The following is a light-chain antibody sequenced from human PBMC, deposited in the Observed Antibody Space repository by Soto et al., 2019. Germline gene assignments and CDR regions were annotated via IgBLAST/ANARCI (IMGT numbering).Light chain of an antibody. Sequence: QSVLTQPPSVSGTPGQRGTLSCSGSFSNIGKNPVNWYHHLPGSAPKLLIHNSNQRPSGVPDRFSGSNSGTSASLAISGLQSEEEADYYCGTWDVSLNVVLFGAGTKLTVL. CDR2: NSN. CDR1: FSNIGKNP. J-gene: IGLJ3*02. V-gene: IGLV1-44*01. CDR3: GTWDVSLNVVL.